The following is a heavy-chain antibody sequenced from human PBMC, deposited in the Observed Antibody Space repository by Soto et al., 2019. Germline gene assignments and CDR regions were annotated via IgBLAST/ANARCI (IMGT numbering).Heavy chain of an antibody. Sequence: EVQLVESGGGLVQPGGSLRLSCTDSGFTFSGDWMHWVRQAPGKGLVWVSRLGPHENGLNYADSVKGRFTISRDNAKNIPYLQMNNLRVEDTAIYYGARGPNWGYRFDSWGQGTLVTVSS. J-gene: IGHJ4*02. CDR1: GFTFSGDW. D-gene: IGHD7-27*01. CDR3: ARGPNWGYRFDS. CDR2: LGPHENGL. V-gene: IGHV3-74*01.